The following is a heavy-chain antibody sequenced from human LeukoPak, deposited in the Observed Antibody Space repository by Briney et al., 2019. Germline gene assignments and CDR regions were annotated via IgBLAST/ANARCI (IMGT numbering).Heavy chain of an antibody. D-gene: IGHD4-17*01. CDR2: INPNSGGT. V-gene: IGHV1-2*02. CDR3: ARDLPSWYGDSTYDAFDI. J-gene: IGHJ3*02. Sequence: ASVKVSCKASGYTFTGYYMHWVRRAPGQGLEWMGWINPNSGGTNYAQKFQGRVTMTRDTSISTTYMELSRLRSDDTAVYYCARDLPSWYGDSTYDAFDIWGQGTMVTVSS. CDR1: GYTFTGYY.